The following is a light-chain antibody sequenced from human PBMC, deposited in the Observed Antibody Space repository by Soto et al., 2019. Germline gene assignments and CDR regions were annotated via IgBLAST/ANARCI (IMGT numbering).Light chain of an antibody. V-gene: IGKV3-20*01. Sequence: EIVLTQSPGTLSLSPGERATLSCRASQSVSSYLAWYQQKPCQAPRLLIYGASSKATGIADRFSGSGSGTDFTLTISRLEPEDFAVYYCQHTVTFGGGTKVEIK. CDR1: QSVSSY. J-gene: IGKJ4*01. CDR2: GAS. CDR3: QHTVT.